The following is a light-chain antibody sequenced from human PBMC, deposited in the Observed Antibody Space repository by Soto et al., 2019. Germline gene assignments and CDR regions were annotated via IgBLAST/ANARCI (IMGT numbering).Light chain of an antibody. V-gene: IGKV3-11*01. J-gene: IGKJ1*01. CDR1: QSISNY. CDR2: DAS. Sequence: EIVLTQSPATLSLSPGERATLSCRANQSISNYLGWYQQKPGQAPRLLIYDASNRATGIPDRFSGSGSGTHFTLTINRLEPEDVAVYYCHQFQNSPWTFGQGTKVDIK. CDR3: HQFQNSPWT.